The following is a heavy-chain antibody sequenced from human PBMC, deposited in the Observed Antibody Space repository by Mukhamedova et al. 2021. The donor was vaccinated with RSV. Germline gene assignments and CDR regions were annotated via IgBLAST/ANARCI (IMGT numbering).Heavy chain of an antibody. V-gene: IGHV3-30*02. CDR1: SSYG. CDR3: ARDPASPYYYYMDV. J-gene: IGHJ6*03. CDR2: IRYDGSNK. Sequence: SSYGMPWVRQAPGKGLEWVAFIRYDGSNKYYADSVKGRFTISRDNSKNTLYLQMNSLRAEDTAVYYCARDPASPYYYYMDVRGQ.